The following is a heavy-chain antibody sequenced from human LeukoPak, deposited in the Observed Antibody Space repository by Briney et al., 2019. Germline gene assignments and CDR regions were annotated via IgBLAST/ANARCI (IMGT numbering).Heavy chain of an antibody. D-gene: IGHD3-10*01. CDR1: GYTLTELS. J-gene: IGHJ4*02. CDR2: FDPEDGET. CDR3: ATEVHRSGIGVY. Sequence: GSVKVSCKVSGYTLTELSMHWVRQAPGEGLEWMGGFDPEDGETIYAQKFQGRVTMTEDTSTDTAYMELSSLRPEDTAVYYCATEVHRSGIGVYWGQGTLVTVSS. V-gene: IGHV1-24*01.